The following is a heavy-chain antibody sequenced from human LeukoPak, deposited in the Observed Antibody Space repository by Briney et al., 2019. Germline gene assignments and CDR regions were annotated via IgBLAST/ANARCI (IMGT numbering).Heavy chain of an antibody. CDR1: GYTFTGYY. Sequence: ASVKVSCKASGYTFTGYYMHWVRQAPGQGLEWVGIINPNNGATTYAQRLQGRIAMTRDTSTSTVYMELSSLRSDDTAVYYCARLLDAAYRSTYWPYGMDVWGQGTTVIVSS. V-gene: IGHV1-46*03. CDR3: ARLLDAAYRSTYWPYGMDV. D-gene: IGHD3-3*01. CDR2: INPNNGAT. J-gene: IGHJ6*02.